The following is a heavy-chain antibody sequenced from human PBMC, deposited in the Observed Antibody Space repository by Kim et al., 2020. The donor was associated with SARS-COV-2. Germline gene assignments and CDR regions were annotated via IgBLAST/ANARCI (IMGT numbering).Heavy chain of an antibody. CDR1: GFTFSSFE. CDR3: ARRYDSNRPFEY. J-gene: IGHJ4*02. Sequence: GGSLRLSCAASGFTFSSFEMYWVRQAPGKGLECISYISSGGTYVFYADSVKGRFTISRDNAKTSLYLQMNSLRAEDTAVYFCARRYDSNRPFEYWGQGTLVTVSS. V-gene: IGHV3-48*03. CDR2: ISSGGTYV. D-gene: IGHD6-13*01.